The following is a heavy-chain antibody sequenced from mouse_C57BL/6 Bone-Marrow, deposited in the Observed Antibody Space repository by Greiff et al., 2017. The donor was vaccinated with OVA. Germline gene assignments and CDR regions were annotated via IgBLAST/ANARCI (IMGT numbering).Heavy chain of an antibody. J-gene: IGHJ3*01. CDR2: ISNLAYSI. CDR3: ARHGGRGFAY. Sequence: EVMLVESGGGLVQPGGSLKLSCAASGFTFSDYGMAWVRQAPRKGPEWVAFISNLAYSIYYADTVTGRFTISRENAKNTLYLEMSSLRSEDTAMYYCARHGGRGFAYWGQGTLVTVSA. CDR1: GFTFSDYG. D-gene: IGHD3-3*01. V-gene: IGHV5-15*01.